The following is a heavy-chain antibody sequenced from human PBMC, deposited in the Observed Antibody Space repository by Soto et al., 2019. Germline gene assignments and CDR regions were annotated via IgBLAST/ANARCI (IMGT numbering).Heavy chain of an antibody. CDR2: ITWNGGTI. V-gene: IGHV3-9*01. CDR3: AKGGSAALIAPSGRDNWFDP. Sequence: GGSLRLSCAASGFAFDDYVMHWVRQPPGRGLEWVSGITWNGGTIRYVDSVKGRFTISRDNAENSLYLQMNSLRPEDTAVYYCAKGGSAALIAPSGRDNWFDPWGQGTQVTVSS. J-gene: IGHJ5*02. CDR1: GFAFDDYV. D-gene: IGHD6-13*01.